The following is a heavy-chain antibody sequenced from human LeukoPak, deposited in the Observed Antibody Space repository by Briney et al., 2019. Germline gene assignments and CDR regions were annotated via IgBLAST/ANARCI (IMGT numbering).Heavy chain of an antibody. CDR1: GFTFSSYS. CDR2: ISSSSSYI. V-gene: IGHV3-21*01. Sequence: GGSLRLSCAASGFTFSSYSMNWVRQAPGKGPEWVSSISSSSSYIYYADSVKGRFTISRDNAKNSLYLQMNSLRAEDTAVYYCARGAEWFGELTNDYWGQGTLVTVSS. J-gene: IGHJ4*02. D-gene: IGHD3-10*01. CDR3: ARGAEWFGELTNDY.